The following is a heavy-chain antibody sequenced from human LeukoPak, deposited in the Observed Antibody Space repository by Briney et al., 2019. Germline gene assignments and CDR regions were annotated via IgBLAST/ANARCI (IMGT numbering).Heavy chain of an antibody. V-gene: IGHV3-30*03. CDR1: GFTFSNYG. D-gene: IGHD2-21*02. CDR2: ISNDGTNK. J-gene: IGHJ4*02. Sequence: GGSLRLSCAASGFTFSNYGMHWVRQAPGKGLEWVAVISNDGTNKYYADSVKGRFTFSRDNSKTTLYLQMNSLRTEDTAVYYCARGNCGGDCYQGYWGQGTLVTVSS. CDR3: ARGNCGGDCYQGY.